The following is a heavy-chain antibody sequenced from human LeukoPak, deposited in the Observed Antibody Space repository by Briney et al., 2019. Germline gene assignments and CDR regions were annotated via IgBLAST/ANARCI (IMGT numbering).Heavy chain of an antibody. V-gene: IGHV3-21*01. Sequence: GGSLRLSCAASGFTFSSYSMNWVRQAPGKGLEWVSSISSSSSYIYYADSVKGRFTISRDNSKNTLYLQINSLRAEDTAVYYCARDLNFYYYYYGMDVWGQGTTVTVSS. CDR2: ISSSSSYI. CDR1: GFTFSSYS. CDR3: ARDLNFYYYYYGMDV. D-gene: IGHD5-24*01. J-gene: IGHJ6*02.